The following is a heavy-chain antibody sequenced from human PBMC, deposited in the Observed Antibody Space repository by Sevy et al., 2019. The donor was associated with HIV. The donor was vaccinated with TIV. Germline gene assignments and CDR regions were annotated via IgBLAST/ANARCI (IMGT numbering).Heavy chain of an antibody. CDR3: ARGERVNYDSSGYYPLYYYYGMDV. J-gene: IGHJ6*02. CDR1: GGSVSSGSYY. Sequence: SETLSLTCTVSGGSVSSGSYYWSWIRQPPGKGLEWIGYIYYSGSTNYNPSLKSRVTISVDTSKNQFSLKLSSVTAADTAVYYCARGERVNYDSSGYYPLYYYYGMDVWSQGTTVTVSS. CDR2: IYYSGST. V-gene: IGHV4-61*01. D-gene: IGHD3-22*01.